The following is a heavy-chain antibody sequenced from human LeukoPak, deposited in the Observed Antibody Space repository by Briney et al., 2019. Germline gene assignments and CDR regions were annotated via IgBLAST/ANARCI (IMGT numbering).Heavy chain of an antibody. Sequence: ASVNVSCKASGYTFIGYYLHWVRQAPGQGLEWMGWINPNIGDTNDAQQYQGRVTMTRDTSINTAYMELSRLKSDDTAVYYGARGSSGYYYRMDYWGQGTLVTVSS. CDR2: INPNIGDT. D-gene: IGHD3-22*01. V-gene: IGHV1-2*02. CDR1: GYTFIGYY. J-gene: IGHJ4*02. CDR3: ARGSSGYYYRMDY.